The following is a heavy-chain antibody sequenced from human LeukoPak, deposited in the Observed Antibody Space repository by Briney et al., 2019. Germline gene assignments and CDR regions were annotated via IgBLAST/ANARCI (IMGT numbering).Heavy chain of an antibody. CDR3: ARTYYDFWSGYYRELYYYYMDV. CDR2: INPNSGGT. CDR1: GYTLTGYY. D-gene: IGHD3-3*01. Sequence: GASVKVSCKASGYTLTGYYMHWVRQAPGQGLEWMGWINPNSGGTNYAQKFQGRVTMTRDTSISTAYMELSRLRSDDTAVYYCARTYYDFWSGYYRELYYYYMDVWGKGTTVTVSS. J-gene: IGHJ6*03. V-gene: IGHV1-2*02.